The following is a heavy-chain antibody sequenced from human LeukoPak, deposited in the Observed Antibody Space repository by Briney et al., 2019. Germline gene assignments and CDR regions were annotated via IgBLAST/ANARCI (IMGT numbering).Heavy chain of an antibody. D-gene: IGHD3-10*01. CDR3: ARSHDYIVRGVMVY. J-gene: IGHJ4*02. CDR2: MNPNSGNT. CDR1: GNTLTVFD. V-gene: IGHV1-8*01. Sequence: ASVKVSCKASGNTLTVFDITWVRKATGQGLRGWGWMNPNSGNTGYAQKFQGRVTMTRNTSISTAYMELSSLRSEDTAVYYCARSHDYIVRGVMVYWGQGTLVTVSS.